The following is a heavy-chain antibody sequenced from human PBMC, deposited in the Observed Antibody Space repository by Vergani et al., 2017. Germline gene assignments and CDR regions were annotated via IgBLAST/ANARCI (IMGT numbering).Heavy chain of an antibody. CDR3: VRDQVTMLRGSDALDI. CDR2: IRSKAYGQAT. Sequence: EVQLVESGGDLVQPGRSLRLSCTASGFTFGYSAMDWFRHAPGQGLEWVGGIRSKAYGQATIYAGSVKGRFTIPRDASKSIAYLQMNNLQTEDTAMYYCVRDQVTMLRGSDALDIWGQGTMVTVSS. CDR1: GFTFGYSA. D-gene: IGHD3-10*01. J-gene: IGHJ3*02. V-gene: IGHV3-49*03.